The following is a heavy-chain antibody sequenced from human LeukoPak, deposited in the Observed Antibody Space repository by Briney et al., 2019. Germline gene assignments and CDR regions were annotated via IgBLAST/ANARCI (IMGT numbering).Heavy chain of an antibody. CDR3: ARGRVSISYSSGWYLHNWFDP. CDR1: GVSISSSNSY. V-gene: IGHV4-39*01. Sequence: SETLSLTCTVSGVSISSSNSYWGWIRQPPGKGLEWIGSIYYSGNTYYNASLKSQVSISIDTSKNRFSLKLTSVTAADTAVYYCARGRVSISYSSGWYLHNWFDPWGQGTLVTVSS. J-gene: IGHJ5*02. D-gene: IGHD6-19*01. CDR2: IYYSGNT.